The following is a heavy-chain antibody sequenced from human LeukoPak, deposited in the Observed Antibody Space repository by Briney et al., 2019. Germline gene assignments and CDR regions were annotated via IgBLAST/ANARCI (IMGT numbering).Heavy chain of an antibody. Sequence: KPGESLRLSCAASEFTFRSHNMNWVRQAPMRGLEWVSSIGSDGSYIYYADSVKGRFTISRDNAKNSLYLQMNSLTAEDTAVYYCARKMKTGDRVGAFDIWGQGTVVTISS. CDR1: EFTFRSHN. CDR2: IGSDGSYI. CDR3: ARKMKTGDRVGAFDI. D-gene: IGHD1-1*01. V-gene: IGHV3-21*01. J-gene: IGHJ3*02.